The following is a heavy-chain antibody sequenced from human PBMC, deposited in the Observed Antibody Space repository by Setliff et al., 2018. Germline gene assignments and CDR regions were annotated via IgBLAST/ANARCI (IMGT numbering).Heavy chain of an antibody. V-gene: IGHV3-7*01. J-gene: IGHJ4*02. Sequence: GSLRLSCAASGFDFKTHWMDWARQAPGKGLEWVANIKEDGSQRNYVDAVRGRFTVSRDNARNLLYLQMNSLRAEDTAVYYCAKYLVATRGFDYWGQGALVTVSS. CDR2: IKEDGSQR. CDR3: AKYLVATRGFDY. D-gene: IGHD1-26*01. CDR1: GFDFKTHW.